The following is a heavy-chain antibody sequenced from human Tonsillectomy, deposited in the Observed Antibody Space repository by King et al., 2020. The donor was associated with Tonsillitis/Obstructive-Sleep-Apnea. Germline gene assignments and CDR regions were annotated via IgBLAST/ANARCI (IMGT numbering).Heavy chain of an antibody. CDR3: ARDYYASSGYYHGVFKH. CDR1: GYTFTSYD. Sequence: VQLVQSGAEVKKPGASVKVSCKASGYTFTSYDITWVRQAPGQGLEWMGWSRPNNGDTNYAQKLQGRVTMTSDTSTSTAYMELRSLRSDDTAVYYCARDYYASSGYYHGVFKHWGQGPLLPASS. J-gene: IGHJ1*01. V-gene: IGHV1-18*01. D-gene: IGHD3-22*01. CDR2: SRPNNGDT.